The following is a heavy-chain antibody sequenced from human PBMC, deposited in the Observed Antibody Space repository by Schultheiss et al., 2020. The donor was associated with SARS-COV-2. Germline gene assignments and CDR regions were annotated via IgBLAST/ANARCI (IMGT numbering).Heavy chain of an antibody. D-gene: IGHD1-26*01. Sequence: SETLSLTCAISGDSVSSNSAAWNWIRQSPGKGLEWIGYIYYSGSTNYNPSLKSRVTISVDTSKNQFSLKLSSVTAADTAVYYCARGRGSYGYGMDVWGQGTTVTVSS. J-gene: IGHJ6*02. V-gene: IGHV4-59*12. CDR1: GDSVSSNSAA. CDR2: IYYSGST. CDR3: ARGRGSYGYGMDV.